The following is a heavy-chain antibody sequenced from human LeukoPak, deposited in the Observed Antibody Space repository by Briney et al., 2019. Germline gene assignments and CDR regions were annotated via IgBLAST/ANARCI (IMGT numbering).Heavy chain of an antibody. CDR1: GYTFTSYA. V-gene: IGHV1-3*03. J-gene: IGHJ3*02. D-gene: IGHD3-22*01. CDR3: ATALDSSGYFRRGFDI. CDR2: INAGNGNT. Sequence: EASVKVSCKASGYTFTSYAMHWVRQAPGQRLEWMGWINAGNGNTKYSQEFQGRVTITRDTSASTAYMEPSSLRSEDTAVYYCATALDSSGYFRRGFDIWGQGTMVTVSS.